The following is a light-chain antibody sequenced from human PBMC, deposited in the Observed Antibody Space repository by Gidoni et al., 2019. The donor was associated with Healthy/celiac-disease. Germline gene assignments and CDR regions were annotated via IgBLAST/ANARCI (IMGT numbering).Light chain of an antibody. CDR2: KDS. V-gene: IGLV3-25*02. CDR3: QSADSSGTYVV. J-gene: IGLJ2*01. Sequence: SYELTQPPSVSVSPGQTARITCSGDVLPKQYAYWYQQKPGQAPVLVIYKDSERPSGIPERFSGSSSGTTVTLTISGVHAEDEADYYCQSADSSGTYVVFGGGTKLTVL. CDR1: VLPKQY.